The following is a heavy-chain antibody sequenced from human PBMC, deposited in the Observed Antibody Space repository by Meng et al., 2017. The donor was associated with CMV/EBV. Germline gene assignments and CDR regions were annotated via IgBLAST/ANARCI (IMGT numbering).Heavy chain of an antibody. J-gene: IGHJ3*02. CDR3: ARGGGLRRKDAFDI. CDR2: IFYNGNS. D-gene: IGHD4-17*01. V-gene: IGHV4-39*07. CDR1: GGSIITNDHD. Sequence: QLPITVVGPGLVKPSGAVSLPCTVSGGSIITNDHDWGWIRQPPGKGLEWIGSIFYNGNSYYYPSLKSPVTISVDTSKNQFSLKLNSVSAADTALYFCARGGGLRRKDAFDIWGQRTMVTVSS.